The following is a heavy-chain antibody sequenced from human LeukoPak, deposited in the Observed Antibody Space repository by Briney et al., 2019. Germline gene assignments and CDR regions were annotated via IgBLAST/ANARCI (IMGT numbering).Heavy chain of an antibody. CDR2: ISGSGGST. D-gene: IGHD4/OR15-4a*01. CDR1: GLTFTFYA. J-gene: IGHJ6*02. CDR3: AKDRAPMDV. V-gene: IGHV3-23*01. Sequence: GGSLRLSCAASGLTFTFYAMSWVRQASGKGLEWVSGISGSGGSTYYADSVKGRFTISRDNSKNTLYLQMNTLRAEDTAVYYCAKDRAPMDVWGQGTTVTVSS.